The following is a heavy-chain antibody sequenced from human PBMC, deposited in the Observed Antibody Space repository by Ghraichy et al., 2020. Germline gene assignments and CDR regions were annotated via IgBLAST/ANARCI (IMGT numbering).Heavy chain of an antibody. V-gene: IGHV3-30*18. CDR1: GFTFSSYG. CDR3: AKDQGQQLGVSSFDY. Sequence: GGSLRLSCAASGFTFSSYGMHWVRQAPGKGLEWVAVISYDGSNKYYADSVKGRFTISRDNSKNTLYLQMNSLRAEDTAVYYCAKDQGQQLGVSSFDYWGQGTLVTVSS. D-gene: IGHD6-6*01. J-gene: IGHJ4*02. CDR2: ISYDGSNK.